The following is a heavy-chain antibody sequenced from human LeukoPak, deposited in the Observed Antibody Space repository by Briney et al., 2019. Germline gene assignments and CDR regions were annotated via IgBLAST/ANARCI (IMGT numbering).Heavy chain of an antibody. CDR1: GFKFSDYA. Sequence: GRSLRLSCAASGFKFSDYALHWVRQAPGKGLEWVAIISYDGSTKFYADSVKGRFTISGDNSKNTVDVQMNRLRGEDTAVYYCAREGYGGSGYFDYWGQGTLVTVSS. V-gene: IGHV3-30-3*01. CDR3: AREGYGGSGYFDY. CDR2: ISYDGSTK. J-gene: IGHJ4*02. D-gene: IGHD4-23*01.